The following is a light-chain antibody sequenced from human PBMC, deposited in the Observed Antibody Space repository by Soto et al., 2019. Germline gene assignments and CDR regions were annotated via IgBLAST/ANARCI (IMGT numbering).Light chain of an antibody. J-gene: IGKJ5*01. V-gene: IGKV3-11*01. CDR2: GVS. CDR3: QQSYSTPIT. Sequence: EIVLTQPPSTLYLSPGETAILSCRASQSVSSYLAWYQQKPGQAPRLLIYGVSSRATGIPDRFSGSGSGTDFTLTISSLQPEDFATYYCQQSYSTPITFGQGTRLEI. CDR1: QSVSSY.